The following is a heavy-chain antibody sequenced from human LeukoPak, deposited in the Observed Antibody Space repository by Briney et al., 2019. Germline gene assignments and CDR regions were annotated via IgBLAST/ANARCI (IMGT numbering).Heavy chain of an antibody. V-gene: IGHV3-23*01. Sequence: GGSLRLSCAASGFTFSSYAMSWVRQAPGKGLEWVSAISGSGGSTYYADSVKGRFTISRDNAKNSLYLQMNSLRAEDTAVYYCARGLCGGDCYDYWGQGTLVTVSS. CDR3: ARGLCGGDCYDY. CDR2: ISGSGGST. CDR1: GFTFSSYA. J-gene: IGHJ4*02. D-gene: IGHD2-21*01.